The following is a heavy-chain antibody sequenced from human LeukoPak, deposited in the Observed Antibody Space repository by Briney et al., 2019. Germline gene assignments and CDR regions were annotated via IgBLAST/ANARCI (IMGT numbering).Heavy chain of an antibody. D-gene: IGHD3-10*01. CDR1: GYTFTDYH. Sequence: ASVKVSFKASGYTFTDYHVHWVRQAPGQGLEWMGWINPNSGGTNYAQKFQGRVTMTRDTSISTAYMELSRLRSDDTAVYYCARGPYGSENYYDYWGQGTLATVSS. CDR2: INPNSGGT. V-gene: IGHV1-2*02. CDR3: ARGPYGSENYYDY. J-gene: IGHJ4*02.